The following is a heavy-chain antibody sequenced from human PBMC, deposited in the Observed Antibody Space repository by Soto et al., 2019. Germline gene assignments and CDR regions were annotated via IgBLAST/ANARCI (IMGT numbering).Heavy chain of an antibody. CDR2: ISGTGHST. D-gene: IGHD4-17*01. CDR3: AKNVTTALDY. J-gene: IGHJ4*02. CDR1: GFTFSNYA. Sequence: EVQVLESGGGLVQPGGSLRLSCAASGFTFSNYAMNWVRQAPGKGLEYVSTISGTGHSTSYADSVKGRFTISRDNSKNTVYLQMNSLRADDTAVNYCAKNVTTALDYWGQGTLVTVSS. V-gene: IGHV3-23*01.